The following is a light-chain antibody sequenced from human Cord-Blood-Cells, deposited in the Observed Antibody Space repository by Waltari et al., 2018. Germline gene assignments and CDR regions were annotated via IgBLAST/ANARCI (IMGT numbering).Light chain of an antibody. CDR2: AVS. J-gene: IGLJ2*01. CDR1: SSDVGSYTL. V-gene: IGLV2-23*02. Sequence: QSALTQPASVSGSPGQSITISCTGTSSDVGSYTLVSWYQQHPGKAPKLKIYAVSKRPSGVSKRFSGSKSGNTASLTISGLQAEDEADYYCCSYAGSSTVVFGGGTKLTVL. CDR3: CSYAGSSTVV.